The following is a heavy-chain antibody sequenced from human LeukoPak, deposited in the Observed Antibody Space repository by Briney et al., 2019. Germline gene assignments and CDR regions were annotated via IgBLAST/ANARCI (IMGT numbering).Heavy chain of an antibody. CDR2: IRYDGSNK. J-gene: IGHJ4*02. CDR3: ARGATYAYYQDY. D-gene: IGHD1-26*01. CDR1: GFTFSNYD. V-gene: IGHV3-30*02. Sequence: GGSLRLSCAASGFTFSNYDMHWVRQAPGKGLEWVAFIRYDGSNKYYADSVKGRFTISRDNSKNTLYLQMNSLRAEDTAVYYCARGATYAYYQDYWGQGTLVTVSS.